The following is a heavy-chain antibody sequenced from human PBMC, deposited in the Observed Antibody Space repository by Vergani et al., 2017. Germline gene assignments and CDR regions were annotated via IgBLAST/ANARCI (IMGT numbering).Heavy chain of an antibody. CDR3: ARRSLLMVYATPDYYYYYMDV. CDR2: ISSSGNII. Sequence: QVQLVESGGGLVKPGGSLRLSCAAYGFTFSDYYMSWIRQAPGKGLEWVSYISSSGNIIYYADSVKGRFTISRDNAKNSLFLQMNSLRADDTAVYYCARRSLLMVYATPDYYYYYMDVWGKGTTVTVSS. J-gene: IGHJ6*03. V-gene: IGHV3-11*01. D-gene: IGHD2-8*01. CDR1: GFTFSDYY.